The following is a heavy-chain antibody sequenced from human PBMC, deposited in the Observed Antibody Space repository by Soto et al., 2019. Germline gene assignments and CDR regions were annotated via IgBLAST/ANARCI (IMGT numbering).Heavy chain of an antibody. CDR1: GFTFSSYA. CDR3: ARDGGYSSGWWGDY. J-gene: IGHJ4*02. D-gene: IGHD6-19*01. V-gene: IGHV3-30-3*01. CDR2: ISYDGSNK. Sequence: GGSLRLSCAASGFTFSSYAMHWVRQAPGKGLEWVAVISYDGSNKYYADSVKGRFTISRDNSKNTLYLQMNSLRAEDTAVYYCARDGGYSSGWWGDYWGQGTLVTVSS.